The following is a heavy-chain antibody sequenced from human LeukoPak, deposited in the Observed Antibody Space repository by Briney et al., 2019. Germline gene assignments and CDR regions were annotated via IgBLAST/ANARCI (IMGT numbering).Heavy chain of an antibody. CDR2: IKSKTDGGTT. Sequence: GGSLRLSCAASGFTFSSYEMNWVRQAPGKGLEWVGRIKSKTDGGTTDYAAPVKGRFTISRDDSKNTLYLQMNSLKTEDTAVYYCTTVYYGSGSYAFDIWGQGTMVAVSS. V-gene: IGHV3-15*01. J-gene: IGHJ3*02. CDR1: GFTFSSYE. CDR3: TTVYYGSGSYAFDI. D-gene: IGHD3-10*01.